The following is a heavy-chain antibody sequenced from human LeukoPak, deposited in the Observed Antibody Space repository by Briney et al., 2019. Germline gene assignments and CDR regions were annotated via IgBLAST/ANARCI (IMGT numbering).Heavy chain of an antibody. J-gene: IGHJ3*02. D-gene: IGHD3-22*01. Sequence: SETLSLTCTVSSGSISSGDYYWSWIRQPPGKGLEWIGYIYYSGSTNYNPSLKSRVTISVDTSKNQFSLKLSSVTAADTAVYYCARGPGYYDSSGLRFDIWGQGTMVTVSS. CDR1: SGSISSGDYY. V-gene: IGHV4-30-4*01. CDR2: IYYSGST. CDR3: ARGPGYYDSSGLRFDI.